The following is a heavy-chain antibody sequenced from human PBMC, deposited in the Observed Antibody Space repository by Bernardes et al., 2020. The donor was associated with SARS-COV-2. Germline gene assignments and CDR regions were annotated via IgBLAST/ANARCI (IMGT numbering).Heavy chain of an antibody. CDR2: ISSKANSYAT. D-gene: IGHD3-22*01. CDR3: TRHDS. V-gene: IGHV3-73*01. Sequence: GGSLRLSCAGSGFTFSCSAMHWVRQASGKGLEWVGRISSKANSYATAYAASVKGRFTISRDDSKNTAYLQMNSWETEDTAVCYCTRHDSWGQGTLVTVSS. J-gene: IGHJ4*02. CDR1: GFTFSCSA.